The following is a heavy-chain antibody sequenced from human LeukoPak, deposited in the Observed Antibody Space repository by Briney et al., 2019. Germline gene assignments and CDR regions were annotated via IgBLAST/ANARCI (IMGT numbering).Heavy chain of an antibody. D-gene: IGHD3-22*01. J-gene: IGHJ6*03. V-gene: IGHV1-8*01. CDR1: GYTFTSYD. CDR2: MNPNSGNT. Sequence: ASVKVSCKASGYTFTSYDINWVRQATGQGLEWMGWMNPNSGNTGYAQKFQGRVTMTRNTSISTAYMELSSLRSEDTAVYYCARCGYGNYYYYYYMDVWGKGTTVTVSS. CDR3: ARCGYGNYYYYYYMDV.